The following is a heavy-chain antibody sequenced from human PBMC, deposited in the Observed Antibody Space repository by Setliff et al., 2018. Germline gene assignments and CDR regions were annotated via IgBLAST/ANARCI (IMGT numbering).Heavy chain of an antibody. CDR3: ARDRYYGSGSYYNYFDK. CDR2: IYTGGST. Sequence: PSETLSLTCTVSGGSIGSASYYWSWIRQTAGKGLEWIGRIYTGGSTKYNSSLKSRVTISLDSSKNQFSLKLTSVTAADTAVYYCARDRYYGSGSYYNYFDKWGQGSLVTVSS. D-gene: IGHD3-10*01. CDR1: GGSIGSASYY. V-gene: IGHV4-61*02. J-gene: IGHJ4*02.